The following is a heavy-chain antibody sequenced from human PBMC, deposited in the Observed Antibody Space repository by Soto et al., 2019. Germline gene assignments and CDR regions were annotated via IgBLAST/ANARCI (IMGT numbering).Heavy chain of an antibody. Sequence: PGVSLRLSCAASGFSFSTSTMNWVRQAPGKGLEWVSYISSGSTTIYYADSVKDRFTISRDNGKNSLYLQMNSLRDEDTAVYYCARVRRNDASDYYGMDVWGQGTTVTVSS. CDR2: ISSGSTTI. J-gene: IGHJ6*02. V-gene: IGHV3-48*02. D-gene: IGHD1-1*01. CDR1: GFSFSTST. CDR3: ARVRRNDASDYYGMDV.